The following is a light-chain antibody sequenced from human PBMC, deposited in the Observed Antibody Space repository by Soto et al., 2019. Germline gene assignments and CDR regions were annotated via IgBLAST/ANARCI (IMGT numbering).Light chain of an antibody. CDR3: LLYVGSGIHWV. Sequence: QAVVTQEPSFSVSPGGTVTLTCGLTSGSVSTRNYSSWYQPIQGQAPRTLIYNTNTRSSGVPDRFSCSILGNKAALTITGAQAEDESDYYCLLYVGSGIHWVFGGGTKLTVL. J-gene: IGLJ3*02. CDR2: NTN. CDR1: SGSVSTRNY. V-gene: IGLV8-61*01.